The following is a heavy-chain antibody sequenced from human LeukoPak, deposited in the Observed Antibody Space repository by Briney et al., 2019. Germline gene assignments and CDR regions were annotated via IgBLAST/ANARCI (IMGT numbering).Heavy chain of an antibody. V-gene: IGHV4-61*05. Sequence: SETLSLTCTVSGGSISSSSYYWGWIRQPPGKGLEWIGYIYYSGSTNYNPSLKSRVTISVDTSKNQFSLKLSSVTAADTAVYYCASGKPYWDWGQGTLVTVSS. CDR2: IYYSGST. D-gene: IGHD2-15*01. J-gene: IGHJ4*02. CDR1: GGSISSSSYY. CDR3: ASGKPYWD.